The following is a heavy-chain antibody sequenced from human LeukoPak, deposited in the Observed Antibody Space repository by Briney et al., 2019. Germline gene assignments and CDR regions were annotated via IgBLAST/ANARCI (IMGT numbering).Heavy chain of an antibody. CDR2: ISYDGSNK. J-gene: IGHJ4*02. CDR3: AKDLVY. Sequence: GGSLRLSCAASGFTFSSYGMHWVRQAPGKGLEWVAVISYDGSNKYYADSVKGRSTISRDNSKNTLYLQMNSLRAEDTAVYYCAKDLVYWGQGTLVTVSS. CDR1: GFTFSSYG. V-gene: IGHV3-30*18.